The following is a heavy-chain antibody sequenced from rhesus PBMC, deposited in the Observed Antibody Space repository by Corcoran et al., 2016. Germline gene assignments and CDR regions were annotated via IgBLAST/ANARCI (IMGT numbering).Heavy chain of an antibody. CDR3: TTYLLYSGSSDEYFEF. V-gene: IGHV3-116*01. D-gene: IGHD6-25*01. Sequence: EMQLVESGGGLVQPGGSLRLSCAASGFTFSDHYMEWFRQAPGRGTGWVGFIRKKNKGGTAENAASVKGRFTSSRDDSKNVTYLQMNSLKTEDTAVYYCTTYLLYSGSSDEYFEFWGQGALVTVSS. CDR2: IRKKNKGGTA. CDR1: GFTFSDHY. J-gene: IGHJ1*01.